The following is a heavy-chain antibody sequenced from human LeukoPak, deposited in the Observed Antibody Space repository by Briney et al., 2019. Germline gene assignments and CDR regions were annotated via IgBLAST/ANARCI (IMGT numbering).Heavy chain of an antibody. J-gene: IGHJ4*02. CDR2: ISGSGGST. CDR3: AKAVGNPPYYFDY. CDR1: GFTFSSYG. Sequence: GGSLRLSCAASGFTFSSYGMHWVRQAPGKGLEWVSAISGSGGSTYYADSVKGRFTISRDNSKNTLYLQMNSLRAEDTAVYYCAKAVGNPPYYFDYWGQGTLVTVSS. V-gene: IGHV3-23*01.